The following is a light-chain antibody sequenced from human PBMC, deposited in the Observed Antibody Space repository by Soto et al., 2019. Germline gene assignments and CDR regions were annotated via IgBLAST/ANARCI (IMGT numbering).Light chain of an antibody. CDR1: SSDVGANNY. V-gene: IGLV2-14*01. CDR3: SSYIGRITFLV. CDR2: DVS. Sequence: QSALTQPASVSVSPGQPIPISCTGTSSDVGANNYVSWYQHHPGKAPELVIYDVSNRPSGVSSRFSGSKSGNTASLTISGLQAEDEADYYCSSYIGRITFLVFGGGTQVTVL. J-gene: IGLJ2*01.